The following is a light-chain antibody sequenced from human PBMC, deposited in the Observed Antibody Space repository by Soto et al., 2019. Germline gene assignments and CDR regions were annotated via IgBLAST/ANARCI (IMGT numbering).Light chain of an antibody. Sequence: DIQMTQSPSLSVSVGAKVTITCRASHSISNFLNWYQQKAGKAPKLLIYASFNLQSWVPSRFSGSGSGADFTLTISSLQPEDVATYYCQQNYITPYTFGQGTKLEIK. V-gene: IGKV1-39*01. CDR1: HSISNF. CDR2: ASF. J-gene: IGKJ2*01. CDR3: QQNYITPYT.